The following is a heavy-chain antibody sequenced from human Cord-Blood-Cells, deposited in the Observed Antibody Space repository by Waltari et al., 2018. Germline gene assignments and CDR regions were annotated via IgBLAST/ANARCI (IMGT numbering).Heavy chain of an antibody. CDR3: ARQPAGARGYWYFDL. CDR2: IYYSGST. J-gene: IGHJ2*01. CDR1: GGSISSSSYY. V-gene: IGHV4-39*07. D-gene: IGHD6-19*01. Sequence: QLQLQESGPGLVKPSETLSLTCTVSGGSISSSSYYWGWLRQPPGKGLEWIGSIYYSGSTYYNPSLKSRVTISVDTSKNQFSLKLSSVTAADTAVYYCARQPAGARGYWYFDLWGRGTLVTVSS.